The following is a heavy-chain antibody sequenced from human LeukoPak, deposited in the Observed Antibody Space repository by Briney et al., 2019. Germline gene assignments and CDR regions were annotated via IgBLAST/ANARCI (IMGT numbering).Heavy chain of an antibody. V-gene: IGHV3-13*01. CDR1: GFTFSSYD. D-gene: IGHD4-23*01. J-gene: IGHJ4*02. CDR3: ARVDTVVTKGAFDY. Sequence: GGSLRLSCAASGFTFSSYDMHWVRQATGKGLEWVSAIGTAGDTYYPGSVKGRFTISRENAKNSLYLQMNSLRAGDTAVYYCARVDTVVTKGAFDYWGQGTLVTVSS. CDR2: IGTAGDT.